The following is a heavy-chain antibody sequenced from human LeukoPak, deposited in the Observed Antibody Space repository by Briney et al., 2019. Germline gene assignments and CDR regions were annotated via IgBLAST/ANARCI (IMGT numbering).Heavy chain of an antibody. V-gene: IGHV3-21*01. CDR2: ISSSSSYI. CDR3: ARDKSDCSSTSCYYYYYYKDV. Sequence: GGSLRLSCAASGFTFSSYSMNWVRQAPGKGLEWVSSISSSSSYIYYADSVKGRFTISRDNAKNSLYLQMNSLRAEDTAVYYCARDKSDCSSTSCYYYYYYKDVWGKGTTVTVSS. CDR1: GFTFSSYS. D-gene: IGHD2-2*01. J-gene: IGHJ6*03.